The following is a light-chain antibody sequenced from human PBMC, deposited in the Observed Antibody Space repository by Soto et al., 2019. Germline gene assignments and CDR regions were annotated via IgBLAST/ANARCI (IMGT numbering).Light chain of an antibody. CDR3: QHYNTYPLT. CDR1: QSISSW. CDR2: KAS. J-gene: IGKJ4*01. Sequence: DIQMTQSPSTLSASVGDRVTITCRASQSISSWLAWYQHKPGKAPKVLIYKASTLESGVPSRFSGNGSGTEFTLTISSLQPDDFATYYCQHYNTYPLTFGGGIKVEIK. V-gene: IGKV1-5*03.